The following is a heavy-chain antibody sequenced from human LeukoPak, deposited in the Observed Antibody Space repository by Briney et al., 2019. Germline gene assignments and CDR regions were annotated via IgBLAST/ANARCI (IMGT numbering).Heavy chain of an antibody. CDR3: ARRGIAVAGPFDY. CDR2: ISTGSSYI. D-gene: IGHD6-19*01. Sequence: RPGGSLRLSCAASGFTFSSYSMNWVRQAPGKGLEWVSSISTGSSYIYYTDSAKGRFTISRDNAKNSLYLQMNSLRAEDTAVYYCARRGIAVAGPFDYWGQGILVTVSS. CDR1: GFTFSSYS. V-gene: IGHV3-21*01. J-gene: IGHJ4*02.